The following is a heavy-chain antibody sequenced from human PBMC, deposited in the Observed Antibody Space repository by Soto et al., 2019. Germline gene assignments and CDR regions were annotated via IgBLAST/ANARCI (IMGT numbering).Heavy chain of an antibody. D-gene: IGHD4-17*01. CDR3: ARDDYRPSGYYYGMDV. J-gene: IGHJ6*02. CDR2: IIPIFGTA. Sequence: SVKVSCKASGGTFSSYAISWVRQAPGQGLEWMGGIIPIFGTANYAQKFQGRVTITADESTSTAYMELSSLRSEDTAVYYCARDDYRPSGYYYGMDVWGQGTTGTVSS. V-gene: IGHV1-69*13. CDR1: GGTFSSYA.